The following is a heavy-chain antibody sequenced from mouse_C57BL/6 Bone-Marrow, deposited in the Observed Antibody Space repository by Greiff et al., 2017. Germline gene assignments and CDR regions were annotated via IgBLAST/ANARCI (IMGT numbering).Heavy chain of an antibody. V-gene: IGHV1-74*01. CDR2: IHPSDSDT. CDR1: GYTFTSYW. CDR3: ANYYGSSYLAY. Sequence: QVQLQQPGAELVKPGASVKVSCKASGYTFTSYWMHWVKQRPGQGLEWIGRIHPSDSDTNYNQKFKGKATLTVDKSSSTAYMQLSSLTSEDSAVYYCANYYGSSYLAYWGQGTLVTVSA. D-gene: IGHD1-1*01. J-gene: IGHJ3*01.